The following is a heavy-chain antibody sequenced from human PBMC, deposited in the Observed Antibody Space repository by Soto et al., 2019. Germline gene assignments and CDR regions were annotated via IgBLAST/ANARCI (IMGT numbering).Heavy chain of an antibody. CDR1: GGSISSYY. V-gene: IGHV4-59*01. CDR3: ARSRRITIFGVVMLYGMDV. CDR2: IYYSGST. J-gene: IGHJ6*01. Sequence: QVQLQESGPGLVKPSETLSLTCTVSGGSISSYYWSWIRQPPGKGLEWIGYIYYSGSTNYNPSLKSRVTISVDTSKNQFSLKLSSVTAADTAVYYCARSRRITIFGVVMLYGMDVW. D-gene: IGHD3-3*01.